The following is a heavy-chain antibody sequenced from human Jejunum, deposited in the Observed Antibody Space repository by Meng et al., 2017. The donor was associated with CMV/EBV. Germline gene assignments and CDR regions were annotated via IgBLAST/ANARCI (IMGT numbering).Heavy chain of an antibody. CDR1: CSFRSLA. J-gene: IGHJ5*02. Sequence: CSFRSLAMHWVRQAPGKGLEWVAVISYDGSHAYFADSVKGRFTISRDNSKNTLYLQMNSLRIDDTAVYYCATTSLSMTTVTTADFDPWGQGTLVTVSS. V-gene: IGHV3-30-3*01. CDR3: ATTSLSMTTVTTADFDP. D-gene: IGHD4-17*01. CDR2: ISYDGSHA.